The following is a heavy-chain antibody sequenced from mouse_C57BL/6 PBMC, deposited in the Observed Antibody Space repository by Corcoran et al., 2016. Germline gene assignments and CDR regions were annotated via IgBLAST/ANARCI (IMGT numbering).Heavy chain of an antibody. V-gene: IGHV9-3*01. CDR3: ARPYYGSSYPDY. CDR1: GYTFTTYG. J-gene: IGHJ2*01. D-gene: IGHD1-1*01. CDR2: INTYSGVP. Sequence: QIQLVQSGPELKKPGETVKISCKASGYTFTTYGMSWVKQAPGKGLKWMGWINTYSGVPTYADDFKGRFAFSLETSASTAYLQINNLKNEDTATYFCARPYYGSSYPDYWGQGTTLTVSS.